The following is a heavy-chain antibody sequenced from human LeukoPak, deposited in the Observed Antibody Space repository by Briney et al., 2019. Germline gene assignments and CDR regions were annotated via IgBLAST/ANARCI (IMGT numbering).Heavy chain of an antibody. CDR1: GFTFSSYS. D-gene: IGHD6-13*01. V-gene: IGHV3-33*03. J-gene: IGHJ4*02. CDR3: AKEWRFSSSWYQYYFDY. CDR2: IWFDGSKE. Sequence: GGSLRLSCAASGFTFSSYSMNWVRQAPGKGPEWVAVIWFDGSKEYYKDFAKGRFTISRDNSKNTLYLQLNSLRVDDTAVYFCAKEWRFSSSWYQYYFDYWGQGTLVTVSS.